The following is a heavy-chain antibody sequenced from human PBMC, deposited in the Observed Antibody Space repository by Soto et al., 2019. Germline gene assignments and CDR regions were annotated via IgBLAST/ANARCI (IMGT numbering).Heavy chain of an antibody. CDR1: GASISSGDSY. CDR3: AREPYFSCATGFKHFVS. J-gene: IGHJ4*02. Sequence: PSETLSPTCSLYGASISSGDSYWGWLGQRPGKGLEWLGYQLHTGITYYNPSLKSRITISLDSSKNQFSLKLTSATAADTAVYFCAREPYFSCATGFKHFVSWGQGCRVTVS. CDR2: QLHTGIT. D-gene: IGHD3-9*01. V-gene: IGHV4-31*03.